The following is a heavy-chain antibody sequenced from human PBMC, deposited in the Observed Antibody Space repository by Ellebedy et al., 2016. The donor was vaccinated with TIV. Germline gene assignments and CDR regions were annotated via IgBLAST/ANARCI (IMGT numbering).Heavy chain of an antibody. D-gene: IGHD3-22*01. V-gene: IGHV3-33*01. CDR2: IWYDGSNK. Sequence: GGSLRLXXAASGFIFSSYGMHWVRQAPGKGLEWVAVIWYDGSNKYYADSVKGRFTISRDNSKNTLYLQMNSLRAEDTAVYYCATLSLPGYYDSSGYQGRDYWGQGTLVTVSS. J-gene: IGHJ4*02. CDR1: GFIFSSYG. CDR3: ATLSLPGYYDSSGYQGRDY.